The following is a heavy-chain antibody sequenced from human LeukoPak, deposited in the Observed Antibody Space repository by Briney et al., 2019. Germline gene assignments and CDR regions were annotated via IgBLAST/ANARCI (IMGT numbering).Heavy chain of an antibody. V-gene: IGHV1-2*02. J-gene: IGHJ4*02. CDR3: TRDLLGFATTPLSD. CDR2: INPNSGGS. Sequence: PAASVKVSCKASGYTFTAYYIHWVRQAPGQGLEWRGWINPNSGGSNYAQRFQGRVTMTGDTSITTAYMELSRLRSDDTAVYYCTRDLLGFATTPLSDWGQGTLVTVSS. D-gene: IGHD4-17*01. CDR1: GYTFTAYY.